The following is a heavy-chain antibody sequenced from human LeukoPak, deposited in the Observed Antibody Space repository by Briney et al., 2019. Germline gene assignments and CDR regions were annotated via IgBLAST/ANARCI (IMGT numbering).Heavy chain of an antibody. J-gene: IGHJ4*02. V-gene: IGHV1-46*01. CDR1: GYTFTSYY. CDR3: ARAGFGNHFDY. D-gene: IGHD3-3*01. Sequence: ASVKVSCKASGYTFTSYYMHWVRQAPGQGLEWMGIINPSGGSTSYAQKFQGRVTMTRDTSTSTVYMELSSLRSDDTAVYYCARAGFGNHFDYWGQGTLVTVSS. CDR2: INPSGGST.